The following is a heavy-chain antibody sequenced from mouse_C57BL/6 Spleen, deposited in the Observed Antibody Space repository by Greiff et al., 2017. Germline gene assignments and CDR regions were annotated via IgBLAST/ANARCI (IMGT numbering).Heavy chain of an antibody. CDR1: GFTFSDYG. Sequence: DVMLVESGGGLVKPGGSLTLSCAASGFTFSDYGMHWVRQAPEKGLEWVAYISSGSSTFYYAATVKGRFTTSRDSAKNTLFLQKTRLRSEDTAMYYCARRENTTVVAPYYDAMDYWGQGTSVTVSS. CDR3: ARRENTTVVAPYYDAMDY. J-gene: IGHJ4*01. V-gene: IGHV5-17*01. CDR2: ISSGSSTF. D-gene: IGHD1-1*01.